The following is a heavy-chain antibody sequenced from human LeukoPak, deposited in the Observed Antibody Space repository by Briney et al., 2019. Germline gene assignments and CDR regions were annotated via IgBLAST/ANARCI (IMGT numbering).Heavy chain of an antibody. CDR3: ARDFHNWNSFDP. J-gene: IGHJ5*02. CDR1: GYTFTSYD. Sequence: ASVKVSCKASGYTFTSYDINWVRQATGQGLEWMGWMNPNSGNTSYAQKFQGRVTMTRDTSTSTVYMELSSLRSEDTAVYYCARDFHNWNSFDPWGQGTLVTVSS. V-gene: IGHV1-8*01. D-gene: IGHD1-20*01. CDR2: MNPNSGNT.